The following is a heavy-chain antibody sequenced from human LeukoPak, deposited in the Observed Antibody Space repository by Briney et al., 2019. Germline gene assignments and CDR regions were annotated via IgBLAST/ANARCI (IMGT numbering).Heavy chain of an antibody. CDR2: MSPNSGNT. CDR3: ARTPPDYGIDY. CDR1: GYTFISYD. Sequence: ASVTASCKASGYTFISYDINWVRQATGQGLEWMGWMSPNSGNTGYAQKFQGRITMTKSTSISTAYMELSDLESEDTAVYYCARTPPDYGIDYWGQGTLVTVSS. D-gene: IGHD4-17*01. J-gene: IGHJ4*02. V-gene: IGHV1-8*01.